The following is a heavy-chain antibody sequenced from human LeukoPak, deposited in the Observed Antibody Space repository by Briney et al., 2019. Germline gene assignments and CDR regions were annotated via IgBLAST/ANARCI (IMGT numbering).Heavy chain of an antibody. CDR3: ARDHRLGAAGTRINHFDY. D-gene: IGHD6-13*01. Sequence: ASVKVSCKASGYTFTDYYIHWVRQAPGQGLEWMGWINPNSGGTNYAQKFQDRVTMTRHTSIRTAYMELSSLRSDDTAVYYCARDHRLGAAGTRINHFDYWGQGTLVTVCS. J-gene: IGHJ4*02. CDR1: GYTFTDYY. CDR2: INPNSGGT. V-gene: IGHV1-2*02.